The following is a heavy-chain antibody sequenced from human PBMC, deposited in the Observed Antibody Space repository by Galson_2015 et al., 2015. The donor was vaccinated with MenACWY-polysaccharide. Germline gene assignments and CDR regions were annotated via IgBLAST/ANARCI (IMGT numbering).Heavy chain of an antibody. CDR1: GGSISSSSYY. V-gene: IGHV4-39*01. CDR3: ARQACGGDCYNDY. J-gene: IGHJ4*02. Sequence: ETLSLTCTVSGGSISSSSYYWGWIRQPPGKGLEWIGSIYYTGSTYYNPSLKSRVTISVDTSKNQFSLKLSSVTATDTAVYYCARQACGGDCYNDYWGQGTLVTVSS. D-gene: IGHD2-21*02. CDR2: IYYTGST.